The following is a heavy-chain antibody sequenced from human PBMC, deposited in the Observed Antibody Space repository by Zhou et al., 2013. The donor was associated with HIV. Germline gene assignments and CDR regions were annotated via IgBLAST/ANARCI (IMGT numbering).Heavy chain of an antibody. Sequence: QVQLQESGPGLVKPSETLSLTCTVSGGSIRSYYWTWIRQPAGKGLEWIGRIYTSGAPITTLLKSRVTMSVDTSKNQFSLKLTSVTAADTAVYYCARAERLDHQMDVWGKGPRSPSPQ. CDR2: IYTSGAP. CDR3: ARAERLDHQMDV. V-gene: IGHV4-4*07. CDR1: GGSIRSYY. J-gene: IGHJ6*04.